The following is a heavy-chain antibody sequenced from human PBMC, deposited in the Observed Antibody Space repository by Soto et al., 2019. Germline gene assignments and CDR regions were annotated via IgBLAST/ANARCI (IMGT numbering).Heavy chain of an antibody. J-gene: IGHJ5*02. CDR2: ISYDGRNE. D-gene: IGHD1-1*01. CDR1: GFTFSTYA. Sequence: GSLRLSCAAFGFTFSTYAMHWVRQAPGKGLEWVAVISYDGRNEFYADSVKGRFSIFRDNSKNTLSLQMNSLRREDTAVYYCARGRYSTTWNAGFHPWGQGALVTVSS. V-gene: IGHV3-30*04. CDR3: ARGRYSTTWNAGFHP.